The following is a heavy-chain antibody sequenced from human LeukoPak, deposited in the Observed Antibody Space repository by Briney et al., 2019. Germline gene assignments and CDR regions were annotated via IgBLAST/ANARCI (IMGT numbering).Heavy chain of an antibody. V-gene: IGHV3-30-3*01. Sequence: GGSLRLSCAASGFTFSSYAMHWVRQAPGKGLEWVAVISYDGSNKYYADSVKGRFTISRDNSKNTLYLQMNSLRAEDTAVYYCASSTSSWLDYWGQGTLVTVSS. J-gene: IGHJ4*02. D-gene: IGHD6-13*01. CDR2: ISYDGSNK. CDR1: GFTFSSYA. CDR3: ASSTSSWLDY.